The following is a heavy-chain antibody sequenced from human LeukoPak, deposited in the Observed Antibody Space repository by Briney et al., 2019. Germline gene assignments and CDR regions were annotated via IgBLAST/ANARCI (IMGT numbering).Heavy chain of an antibody. CDR2: IWYDGSNK. Sequence: GRSLRLSCAASGYTFSSYGMHWVRQAPGKGLEWVAVIWYDGSNKYYADSVKGRFTISRDNSKNTLYLQMNSLRAEDTAVYYCARDRSQYDYVWGSYNYYYYGMDVWGQGTTATVSS. V-gene: IGHV3-33*01. D-gene: IGHD3-16*01. CDR3: ARDRSQYDYVWGSYNYYYYGMDV. CDR1: GYTFSSYG. J-gene: IGHJ6*02.